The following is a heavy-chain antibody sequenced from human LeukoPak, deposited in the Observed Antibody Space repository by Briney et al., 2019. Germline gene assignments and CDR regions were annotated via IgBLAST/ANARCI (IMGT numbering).Heavy chain of an antibody. CDR2: VSFDGRNK. V-gene: IGHV3-30*04. CDR3: ARDRGVVISTFDY. D-gene: IGHD3-10*01. CDR1: GFTFESHA. J-gene: IGHJ4*02. Sequence: GGSLRLSCAASGFTFESHAIHWVRQAPGKGLEWLAIVSFDGRNKFYSDSVRGRFTISRDNSKSTVYLEISNLRTDDTAVYYCARDRGVVISTFDYWGQGSLVTVSS.